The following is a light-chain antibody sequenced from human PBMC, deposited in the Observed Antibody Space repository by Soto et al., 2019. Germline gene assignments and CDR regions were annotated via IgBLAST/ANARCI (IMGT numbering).Light chain of an antibody. CDR1: SPNIGGNA. CDR2: SNN. V-gene: IGLV1-44*01. Sequence: QSVLTQPPSASGTPGQRVTISCSGSSPNIGGNAVNWYQQLPGTAPKVLIYSNNQRPSGVPDRFSGSKSGTSASLAISGLQSEDEAHYYCAAWDDSLYGWVFGGGTKVTVL. CDR3: AAWDDSLYGWV. J-gene: IGLJ3*02.